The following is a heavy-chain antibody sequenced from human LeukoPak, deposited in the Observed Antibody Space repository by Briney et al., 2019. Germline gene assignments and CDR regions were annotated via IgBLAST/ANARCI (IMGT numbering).Heavy chain of an antibody. J-gene: IGHJ4*02. CDR3: AKKGYGDYGPFDY. D-gene: IGHD4-17*01. CDR2: ISGTGDNT. CDR1: GFTFSSYA. Sequence: SGGSLRLSCAASGFTFSSYAMSWVRQAPGKGLEWVSAISGTGDNTYYADSVKGRFTISRDNSKNTLYLEMNRLRADDTAVYYCAKKGYGDYGPFDYWGQGTLVTVSS. V-gene: IGHV3-23*01.